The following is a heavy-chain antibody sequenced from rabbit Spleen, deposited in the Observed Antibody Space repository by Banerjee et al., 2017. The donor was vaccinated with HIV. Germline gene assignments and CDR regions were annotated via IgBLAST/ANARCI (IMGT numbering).Heavy chain of an antibody. CDR3: ARDGLDYTLFFDL. D-gene: IGHD8-1*01. Sequence: QEQLVESGGGLVQPEGSLTLTCTASGFSFSSNYYMCWVRQAPGKGLELIACIYFYSGITYYANWAKGRFTISKTSSTVVTLQMTSLAAADTANYFCARDGLDYTLFFDLWGPGTLVTVS. V-gene: IGHV1S45*01. CDR2: IYFYSGIT. CDR1: GFSFSSNYY. J-gene: IGHJ4*01.